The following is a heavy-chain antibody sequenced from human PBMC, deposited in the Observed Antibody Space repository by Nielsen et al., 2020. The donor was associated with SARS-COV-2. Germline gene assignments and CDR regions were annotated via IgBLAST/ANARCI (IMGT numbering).Heavy chain of an antibody. Sequence: SETLSLTCAVYGGSFSGYYWSWIRQPPGKGLEWIGEINHSGSTNYNPSLKSRVTISVDTSKNQFSLKLNSVTAADTAVYYCARGRSRYSTFDYWGQGTLVTVSS. V-gene: IGHV4-34*01. CDR2: INHSGST. CDR3: ARGRSRYSTFDY. J-gene: IGHJ4*02. CDR1: GGSFSGYY. D-gene: IGHD3-16*02.